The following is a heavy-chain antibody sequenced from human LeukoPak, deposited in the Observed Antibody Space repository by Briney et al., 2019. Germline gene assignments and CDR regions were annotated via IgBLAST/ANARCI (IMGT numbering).Heavy chain of an antibody. V-gene: IGHV3-9*01. J-gene: IGHJ3*02. D-gene: IGHD3-22*01. CDR2: ISWNSGSI. CDR1: GFTFDDYA. CDR3: AKDFSPSGIMIVVVGDAFDI. Sequence: GGSLRLSCAASGFTFDDYAMHWVRQAPGKGLEWVSGISWNSGSIGYADSVKGRFTISRDNAKNSLYLQMSSLRAEDTALYYCAKDFSPSGIMIVVVGDAFDIWGQGTMVTVSS.